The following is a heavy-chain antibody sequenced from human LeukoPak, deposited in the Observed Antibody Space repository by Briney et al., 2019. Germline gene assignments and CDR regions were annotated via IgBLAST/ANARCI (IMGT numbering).Heavy chain of an antibody. CDR3: ARDILSQGPDAFDI. CDR2: IYSGGST. J-gene: IGHJ3*02. V-gene: IGHV3-53*01. Sequence: GGSLRLSCAASGFTVSSNYMSWVRQAPGKGLEWVSVIYSGGSTYYADSVKGRFTISRDNSKNTLYLQMNSLRAEDTAVYYCARDILSQGPDAFDIWGQGAMVTVSS. CDR1: GFTVSSNY. D-gene: IGHD2/OR15-2a*01.